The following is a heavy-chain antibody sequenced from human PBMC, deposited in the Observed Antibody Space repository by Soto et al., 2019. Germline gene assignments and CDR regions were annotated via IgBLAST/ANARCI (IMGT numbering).Heavy chain of an antibody. V-gene: IGHV6-1*01. CDR1: GDSVSSNTAS. CDR3: AKGDNLGPKTGYAFDP. Sequence: PSQTLSLTCAIPGDSVSSNTASWNWIRQSPSRGLEWLGRTYFRSKWYNDYAVSVKSRIIINPDTSNNQFSLQPNSVTPEDTAVYFCAKGDNLGPKTGYAFDPWGQGIMVTVSS. J-gene: IGHJ5*02. CDR2: TYFRSKWYN. D-gene: IGHD5-12*01.